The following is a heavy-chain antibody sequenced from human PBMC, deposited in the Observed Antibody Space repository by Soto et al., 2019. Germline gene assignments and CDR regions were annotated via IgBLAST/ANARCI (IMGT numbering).Heavy chain of an antibody. Sequence: SETLSLTCTVSGGSISSYYWSWIRQPPGKGLEWIGYIYYTGTTKYNPSLKSRATISADTSKNQFSLKLSSVTAADTAVYYCARAIPSYGEAFDIWGQGTMVTVSS. CDR3: ARAIPSYGEAFDI. D-gene: IGHD4-17*01. CDR2: IYYTGTT. CDR1: GGSISSYY. J-gene: IGHJ3*02. V-gene: IGHV4-59*01.